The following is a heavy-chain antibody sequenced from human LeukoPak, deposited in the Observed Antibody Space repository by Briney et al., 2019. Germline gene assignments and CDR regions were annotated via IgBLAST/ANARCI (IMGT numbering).Heavy chain of an antibody. CDR2: INPNSGAT. CDR1: GYTLSGYY. CDR3: ARYNWNDVVSALDY. D-gene: IGHD1-1*01. Sequence: GASVTVSCKASGYTLSGYYIHWVRQAPGQGLEWMGWINPNSGATHYAQNFQGGVTMTRDTSISTFYMEVRRLRSDDTAVYFCARYNWNDVVSALDYWGQGTLVTVSS. V-gene: IGHV1-2*02. J-gene: IGHJ4*02.